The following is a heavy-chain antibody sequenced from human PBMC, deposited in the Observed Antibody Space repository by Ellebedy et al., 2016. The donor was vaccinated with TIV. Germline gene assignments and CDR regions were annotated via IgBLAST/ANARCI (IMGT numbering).Heavy chain of an antibody. CDR3: AREKWSDAD. D-gene: IGHD1-26*01. CDR1: GGSFSGYY. CDR2: INHSGTT. J-gene: IGHJ4*02. Sequence: MPSETLSLTFAVYGGSFSGYYWSWIRKPQGKGLEWIGEINHSGTTQYNPSLKSRVTISVDSSKNQLSLNLSSVTAADTAVYYCAREKWSDADWGQGTLVTVSS. V-gene: IGHV4-34*01.